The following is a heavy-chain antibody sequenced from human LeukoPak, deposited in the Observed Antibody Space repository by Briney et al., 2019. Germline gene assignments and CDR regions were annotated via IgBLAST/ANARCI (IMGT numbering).Heavy chain of an antibody. J-gene: IGHJ3*02. D-gene: IGHD3-22*01. CDR2: ISAYNGNT. V-gene: IGHV1-18*01. Sequence: ASVKVSYKASGYTFTSYGISWARQAPGQGLEWVGWISAYNGNTNYAQKLQGRVTMTTDTSTSTAYMELRSLRSDDTAVYYCATTLDYYDSSVLRIGAFDIWGQGTMVTVSS. CDR3: ATTLDYYDSSVLRIGAFDI. CDR1: GYTFTSYG.